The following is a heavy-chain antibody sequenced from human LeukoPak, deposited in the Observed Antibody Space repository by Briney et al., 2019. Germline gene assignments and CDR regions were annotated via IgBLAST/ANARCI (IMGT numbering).Heavy chain of an antibody. CDR1: GFTFSSYS. CDR3: ARDGGYCTIRSNCPAGSDY. Sequence: GGSLRLSCAAAGFTFSSYSMNWVRQAPGKGLELVSSISSVSSYIYYADSVKGRFTLSRNNGKNSLYLQMNSLRAEDTAVYYCARDGGYCTIRSNCPAGSDYWGQGTLVTVSS. D-gene: IGHD2-8*01. J-gene: IGHJ4*02. CDR2: ISSVSSYI. V-gene: IGHV3-21*01.